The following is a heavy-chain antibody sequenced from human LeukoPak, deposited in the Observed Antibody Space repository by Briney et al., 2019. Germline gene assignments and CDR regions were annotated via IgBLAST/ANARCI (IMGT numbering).Heavy chain of an antibody. CDR2: ISSSSSTT. CDR3: ARDGTVTHAWSGYGFDI. J-gene: IGHJ3*02. CDR1: GFTFSAYR. V-gene: IGHV3-48*02. Sequence: GGSLRLSCAASGFTFSAYRMNWVRQAPGKGLEWVSYISSSSSTTYYADSVKGRFTISRDNAKNSLYLQMDSLRDEDTAVYYCARDGTVTHAWSGYGFDIWGQGTMVTVSS. D-gene: IGHD4-17*01.